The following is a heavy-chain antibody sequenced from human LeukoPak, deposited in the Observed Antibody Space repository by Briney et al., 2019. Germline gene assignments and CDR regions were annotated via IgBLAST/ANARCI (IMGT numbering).Heavy chain of an antibody. CDR1: GYTFTGYY. Sequence: GASVKVSCKASGYTFTGYYMHWVRQAPGQGLEWMGWINPNSGGTNYAQKFQGRVTMTRDTSISTAYMELSRLRSDDTAVYYCARDVYDIAARPSPGAFDIWGQGTMVTVSS. D-gene: IGHD6-6*01. J-gene: IGHJ3*02. CDR2: INPNSGGT. CDR3: ARDVYDIAARPSPGAFDI. V-gene: IGHV1-2*02.